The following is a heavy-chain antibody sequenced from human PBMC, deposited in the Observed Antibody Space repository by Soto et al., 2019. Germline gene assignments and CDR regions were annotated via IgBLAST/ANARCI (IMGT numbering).Heavy chain of an antibody. V-gene: IGHV1-18*01. CDR3: ARVTYYYDSGDQEPFDY. Sequence: ASVKVSCKASGYTFTSYGISWVRQAPGQGLEWMGWISAYNGNTNYAQKLQGRVTMTTDTSTSTAYMELRSLRSDDTAVYYCARVTYYYDSGDQEPFDYWGQGTLVTVSS. D-gene: IGHD3-22*01. CDR2: ISAYNGNT. CDR1: GYTFTSYG. J-gene: IGHJ4*02.